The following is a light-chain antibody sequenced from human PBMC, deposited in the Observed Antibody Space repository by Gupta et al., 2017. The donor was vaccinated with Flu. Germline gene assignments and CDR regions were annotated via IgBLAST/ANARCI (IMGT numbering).Light chain of an antibody. V-gene: IGKV3-15*01. CDR1: QSVSSN. J-gene: IGKJ1*01. CDR2: GAS. Sequence: EIVMTQSPDTLSVSPGESATLSCRASQSVSSNLAWYQQKPGQAPRLLIYGASTRATGIPARFSGSGSGTEFTLTIRSLQSEDFAVYYCQQYNNWPPWTFGQGTKVEIK. CDR3: QQYNNWPPWT.